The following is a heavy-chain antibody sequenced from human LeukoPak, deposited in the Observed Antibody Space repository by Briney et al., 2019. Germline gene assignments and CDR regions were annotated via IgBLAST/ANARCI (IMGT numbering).Heavy chain of an antibody. CDR3: AKAYDTNGYFPFDY. CDR2: ISASGGST. V-gene: IGHV3-23*01. CDR1: GFTFSSDA. Sequence: GGSLRLSCAASGFTFSSDAMSWVRQAPGKELEWVSAISASGGSTYYADSVKGRFTISRDNSKNTLYLQMNIMRAEDTAVYYCAKAYDTNGYFPFDYWGQGTLVTVSS. J-gene: IGHJ4*02. D-gene: IGHD3-22*01.